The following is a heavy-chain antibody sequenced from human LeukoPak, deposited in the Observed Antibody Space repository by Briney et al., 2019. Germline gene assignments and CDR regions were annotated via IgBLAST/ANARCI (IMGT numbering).Heavy chain of an antibody. CDR1: GGSISSSSYY. CDR3: ARHASVSGNWPRPLDY. D-gene: IGHD3-3*01. Sequence: SETLSLTCTVSGGSISSSSYYWGWVRQPPGKGLEWIANIYYSGSTYYSPSLRSRVTISVDTSKNQFSLKLTSVTAADTAVCYCARHASVSGNWPRPLDYWGQGSLVTVSS. J-gene: IGHJ4*02. CDR2: IYYSGST. V-gene: IGHV4-39*01.